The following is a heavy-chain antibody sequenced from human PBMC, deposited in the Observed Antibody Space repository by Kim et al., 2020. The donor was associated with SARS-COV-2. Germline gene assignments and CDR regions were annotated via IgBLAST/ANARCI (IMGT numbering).Heavy chain of an antibody. CDR3: ARELIAAAQGFDP. V-gene: IGHV1-69*04. CDR2: IIPILGIA. D-gene: IGHD6-13*01. Sequence: SVKVSCKASGGTFSSYAISWVRQAPGQGLEWMGRIIPILGIANYAQKFQGRVTITADKSTSTAYMELSSLRSEDTAVYYCARELIAAAQGFDPWGQGTLVTVSS. J-gene: IGHJ5*02. CDR1: GGTFSSYA.